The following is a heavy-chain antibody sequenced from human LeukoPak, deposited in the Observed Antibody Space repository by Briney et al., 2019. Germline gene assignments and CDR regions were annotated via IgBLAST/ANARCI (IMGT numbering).Heavy chain of an antibody. Sequence: GSLRLSCAASGFTFSSYAMSWVRQAPGKGLEWVSAISGSGGSTYYADSVKGRFTISRDNSKNTLYLQMKNLRVEHTAVYYCAKGLHGGVGYGVDVWGQGTTVSVSS. D-gene: IGHD3-16*01. CDR1: GFTFSSYA. V-gene: IGHV3-23*01. J-gene: IGHJ6*02. CDR3: AKGLHGGVGYGVDV. CDR2: ISGSGGST.